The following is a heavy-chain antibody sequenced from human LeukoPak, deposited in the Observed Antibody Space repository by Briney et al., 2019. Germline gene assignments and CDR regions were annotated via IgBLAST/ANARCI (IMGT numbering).Heavy chain of an antibody. Sequence: GASVKVSCKASGYTFTGYYMHWVRQAPGQGLEWMGWINPNSGGTNYAQKFQGRVTMTRDTSISTAYMELSRLRSDDTAVYYCARDLEGATGYFDYWGQGTLVTVSS. D-gene: IGHD1-26*01. J-gene: IGHJ4*02. CDR3: ARDLEGATGYFDY. V-gene: IGHV1-2*02. CDR2: INPNSGGT. CDR1: GYTFTGYY.